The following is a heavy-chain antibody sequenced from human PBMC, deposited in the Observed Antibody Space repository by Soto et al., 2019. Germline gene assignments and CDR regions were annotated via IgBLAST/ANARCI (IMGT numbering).Heavy chain of an antibody. CDR2: ISYDGSNK. D-gene: IGHD3-22*01. V-gene: IGHV3-30-3*01. Sequence: GGSRRLSCAASGFTFSSYAMHWVRQAPGQGLEWVAVISYDGSNKYYADSVKGRFTISRDNSKNTLYLQMNSLRAEDTAVYYCAREGAPYDSSAAGYWGQGTLVTVSS. J-gene: IGHJ4*02. CDR3: AREGAPYDSSAAGY. CDR1: GFTFSSYA.